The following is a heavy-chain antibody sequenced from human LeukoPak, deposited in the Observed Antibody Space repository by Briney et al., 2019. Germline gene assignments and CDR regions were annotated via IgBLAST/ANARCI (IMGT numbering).Heavy chain of an antibody. CDR1: GGSISSSSYY. CDR2: IYYSGST. D-gene: IGHD7-27*01. J-gene: IGHJ4*02. V-gene: IGHV4-39*07. CDR3: ARDNSGLLDY. Sequence: SETLSLTCTVSGGSISSSSYYWGWIRQPPGKGLEWIGSIYYSGSTYYNPSLKCRVTISVDTSKNQFSLKLSSVTAADTAVYYCARDNSGLLDYWGQGTLVTVSS.